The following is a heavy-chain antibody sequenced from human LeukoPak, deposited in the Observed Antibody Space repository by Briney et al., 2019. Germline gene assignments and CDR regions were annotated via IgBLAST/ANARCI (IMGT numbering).Heavy chain of an antibody. V-gene: IGHV3-11*04. CDR3: AGESSPNNAFDI. CDR1: GFTFSDYY. Sequence: GGSLRLSCAASGFTFSDYYMSWIRQAPGKGLEWVSYISSSGSTIYYADSVKGRFTISRDNAKNSLYLQMNSLRAEDTAVYYCAGESSPNNAFDIWGQGTMVTVSS. CDR2: ISSSGSTI. J-gene: IGHJ3*02.